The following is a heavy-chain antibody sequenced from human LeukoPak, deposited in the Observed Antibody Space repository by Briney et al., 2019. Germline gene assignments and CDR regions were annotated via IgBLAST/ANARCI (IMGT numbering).Heavy chain of an antibody. Sequence: PGGSLRLSCAASGFTLSSYWMTWVRQAPGKGLEWVAYIKQDGSEKYYMDSVKGRFTISRDNAKNSLYLQMNSLGAEDTAVYYCARLVGALGYWGQGTLVTVSS. CDR2: IKQDGSEK. CDR3: ARLVGALGY. V-gene: IGHV3-7*01. D-gene: IGHD1-26*01. CDR1: GFTLSSYW. J-gene: IGHJ4*02.